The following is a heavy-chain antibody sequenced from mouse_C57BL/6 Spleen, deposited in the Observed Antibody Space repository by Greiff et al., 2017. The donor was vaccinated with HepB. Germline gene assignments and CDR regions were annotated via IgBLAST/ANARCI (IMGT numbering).Heavy chain of an antibody. CDR1: GYTFTSYW. V-gene: IGHV1-52*01. CDR3: AKARDYGSSLYWYFDV. D-gene: IGHD1-1*01. Sequence: SGAELVRPGSSVKLSCKASGYTFTSYWMHWVKQRPIQGLEWIGNIDPSDSETHYNQKFKDKATLTVDKSSSTAYMQLSSLTSEDSAVYYCAKARDYGSSLYWYFDVWGTGTTVTVSS. CDR2: IDPSDSET. J-gene: IGHJ1*03.